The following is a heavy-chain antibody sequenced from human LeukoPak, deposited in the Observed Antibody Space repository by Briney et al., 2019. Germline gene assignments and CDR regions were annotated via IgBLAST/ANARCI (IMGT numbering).Heavy chain of an antibody. CDR2: ISAYNGNT. CDR1: GYLFTSFG. Sequence: ASVKVSCKTSGYLFTSFGISWVRQAPGQGLEWMGWISAYNGNTDFAQNLRGRVTMTTDTSTSTAYLELRSLRSDDTAVYYCAGDRLVVGAKAPDYWGQGTLVTVSS. CDR3: AGDRLVVGAKAPDY. J-gene: IGHJ4*02. D-gene: IGHD1-26*01. V-gene: IGHV1-18*01.